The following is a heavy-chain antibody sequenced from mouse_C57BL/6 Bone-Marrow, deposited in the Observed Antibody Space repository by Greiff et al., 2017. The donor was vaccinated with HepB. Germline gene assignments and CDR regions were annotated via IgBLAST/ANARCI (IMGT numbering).Heavy chain of an antibody. D-gene: IGHD2-1*01. J-gene: IGHJ2*01. Sequence: QVQLKESGPELVKPGASVKLSCKASGYTFTSYDINWVKQRPGQGLEWIGWIYPRDGSTKYNEKFKGKATLTVDTSSSTASMELHSLTSEDSAVYFCAIIYYGNYEYYFDYWGQGTTLTVSS. V-gene: IGHV1-85*01. CDR1: GYTFTSYD. CDR2: IYPRDGST. CDR3: AIIYYGNYEYYFDY.